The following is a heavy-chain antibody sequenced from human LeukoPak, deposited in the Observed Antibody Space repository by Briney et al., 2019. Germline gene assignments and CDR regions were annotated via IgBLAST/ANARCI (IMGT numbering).Heavy chain of an antibody. D-gene: IGHD2-15*01. Sequence: PSETLSLTCTVSGYSISSGYYWGWIRQPPGKGLEWIGSIYHSGSTYYNPSLKSRPTISVDTSKNQFSLKLSSVTAADTAVYYCARGVGYCSGGSCYPPEYFDLWGRGTLVTVSS. CDR3: ARGVGYCSGGSCYPPEYFDL. V-gene: IGHV4-38-2*02. CDR2: IYHSGST. J-gene: IGHJ2*01. CDR1: GYSISSGYY.